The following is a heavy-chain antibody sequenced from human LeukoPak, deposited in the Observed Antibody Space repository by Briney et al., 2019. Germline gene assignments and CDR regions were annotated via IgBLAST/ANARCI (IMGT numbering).Heavy chain of an antibody. CDR1: GASISTYF. J-gene: IGHJ4*02. V-gene: IGHV4-4*07. CDR3: AREYGDQGTRNFDY. CDR2: IYPNGAI. Sequence: NPSETLSLTCTVSGASISTYFWTWIRQPAGKGLEWIGRIYPNGAINYNPSLKSRVTMSVDTSKNQFSLKLISVTAADTAVYYCAREYGDQGTRNFDYWGQGGLVTVPS. D-gene: IGHD4-17*01.